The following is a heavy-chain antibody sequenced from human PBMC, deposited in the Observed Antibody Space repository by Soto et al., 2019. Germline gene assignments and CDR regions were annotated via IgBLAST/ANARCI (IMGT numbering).Heavy chain of an antibody. CDR3: TTGWSSKDY. V-gene: IGHV3-15*01. J-gene: IGHJ4*02. Sequence: EVQLVESGGGLVKPRGSLRLSCAASGFIFSNAWMSWVRQAPGKGLEWVGRIKSKADGGTTNYAAPVKGRFNISRDGSKNTLYLQMNGLKTEDTAVYYCTTGWSSKDYWGQGTLVTVSS. CDR1: GFIFSNAW. D-gene: IGHD3-3*01. CDR2: IKSKADGGTT.